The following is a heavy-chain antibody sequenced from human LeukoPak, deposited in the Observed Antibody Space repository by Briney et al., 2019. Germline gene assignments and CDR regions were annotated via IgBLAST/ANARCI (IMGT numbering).Heavy chain of an antibody. CDR1: GFTFGDYA. D-gene: IGHD1-1*01. CDR3: TSCLGSYGQLYPYYFDY. CDR2: IRSKAYGGTT. V-gene: IGHV3-49*04. J-gene: IGHJ4*02. Sequence: GGSLRLSCTASGFTFGDYAMSWVRQAPGKGLEWVGFIRSKAYGGTTEYAASVKGRFTISRDDSKSIAYLQMNSLKTEDTAVYYCTSCLGSYGQLYPYYFDYWGQGTLVTVSS.